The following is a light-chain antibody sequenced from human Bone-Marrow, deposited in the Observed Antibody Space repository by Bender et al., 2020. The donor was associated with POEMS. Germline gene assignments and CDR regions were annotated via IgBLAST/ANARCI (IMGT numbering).Light chain of an antibody. V-gene: IGLV2-14*03. CDR1: SSDVGAYKY. CDR3: SSYTSTNTWV. Sequence: QSALTQPASVSGSPGQSITISCTGTSSDVGAYKYVSWYQHHPGNAPKLMIYDVSYRPSGVSSRFSGSKSGNTASLTISGLQADDEARYYCSSYTSTNTWVFGAGTQLTVL. J-gene: IGLJ3*02. CDR2: DVS.